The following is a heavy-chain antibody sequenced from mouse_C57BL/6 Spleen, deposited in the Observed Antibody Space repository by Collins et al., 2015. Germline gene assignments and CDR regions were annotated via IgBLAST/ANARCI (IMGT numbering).Heavy chain of an antibody. CDR1: GFTFTDYY. J-gene: IGHJ3*01. CDR2: IRNKANGYTT. Sequence: EVKLVESGGGLVQPGGSLRLSCATSGFTFTDYYMSWVRQPPGKALEWLGFIRNKANGYTTEYSASVKGRFTISRDNSQSILYLQMNTLRAEDSATYYCARDRDDSWFAYWGQGTLVTVSA. D-gene: IGHD2-4*01. V-gene: IGHV7-3*02. CDR3: ARDRDDSWFAY.